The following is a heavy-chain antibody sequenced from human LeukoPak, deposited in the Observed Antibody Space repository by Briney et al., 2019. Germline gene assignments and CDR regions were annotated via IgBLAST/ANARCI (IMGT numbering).Heavy chain of an antibody. CDR2: INHSGSI. CDR1: GGSLSGYY. Sequence: PSETLSLTCRVHGGSLSGYYWTWIRQPPGKGLEWIGEINHSGSINYNPSLKSRVIMSVDTSKNQFSLNVRSVTAADTAVYYCGKFRYGYMGLDSWGQGTLVTVSS. CDR3: GKFRYGYMGLDS. J-gene: IGHJ4*02. V-gene: IGHV4-34*01. D-gene: IGHD5-24*01.